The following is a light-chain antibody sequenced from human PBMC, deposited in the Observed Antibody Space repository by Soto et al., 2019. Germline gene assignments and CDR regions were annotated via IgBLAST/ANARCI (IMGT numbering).Light chain of an antibody. V-gene: IGLV2-8*01. CDR2: EVS. Sequence: QSALTQPPSASGSPGQSVTISCTGTSSDVDGYNYVSWYQQHPGKAPKLMIYEVSQRPSGVPDRFSGYKSGNTASLTVSGLHADDEADYYCSSYAGNNNFVFGTGTKLTVL. J-gene: IGLJ1*01. CDR1: SSDVDGYNY. CDR3: SSYAGNNNFV.